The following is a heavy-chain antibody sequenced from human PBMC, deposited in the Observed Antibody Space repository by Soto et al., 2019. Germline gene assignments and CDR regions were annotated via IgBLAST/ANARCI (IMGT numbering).Heavy chain of an antibody. D-gene: IGHD4-4*01. CDR1: GYTFTSYA. CDR3: ARGAKDFINFDWYFEL. CDR2: INAGNGNT. V-gene: IGHV1-3*05. Sequence: QVQLVQSGAEEKKPGASVKVSCKASGYTFTSYAMHWVRQAPGQRLEWMGWINAGNGNTKYSQKFQGRVTITGDTSASTAYMELSSLRSEDTAGYYCARGAKDFINFDWYFELWGRGTLVTVSS. J-gene: IGHJ2*01.